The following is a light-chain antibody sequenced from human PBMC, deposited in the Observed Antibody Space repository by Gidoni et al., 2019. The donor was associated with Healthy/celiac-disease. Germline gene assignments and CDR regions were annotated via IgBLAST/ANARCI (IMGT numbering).Light chain of an antibody. CDR3: QQYYSTPPLT. CDR1: QSVLYSSNNKNY. V-gene: IGKV4-1*01. CDR2: WAS. Sequence: DIVMTQSPDSLAVYLGERATINCKSSQSVLYSSNNKNYLAWYQQKPGLPPKLLIYWASTRESGVPDRFSGSGSGTDFTLTISSLQAEDVAVYYCQQYYSTPPLTFGGGTKVEIK. J-gene: IGKJ4*01.